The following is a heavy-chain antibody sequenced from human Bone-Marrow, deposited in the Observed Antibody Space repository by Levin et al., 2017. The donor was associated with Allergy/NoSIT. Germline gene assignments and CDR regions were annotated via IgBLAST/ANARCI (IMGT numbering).Heavy chain of an antibody. V-gene: IGHV3-30*03. J-gene: IGHJ5*02. CDR1: GFTFSSYG. CDR2: ISYDGSNK. CDR3: ARFGAVAGKKVWSYNWFDP. D-gene: IGHD6-19*01. Sequence: PGGSLRLSCAASGFTFSSYGMHWVRQAPGKGLEWVAVISYDGSNKYYADSVKGRFTISRDNSKNTLYLQMNSLRAEDTAVYYCARFGAVAGKKVWSYNWFDPWGQGTLVTVSS.